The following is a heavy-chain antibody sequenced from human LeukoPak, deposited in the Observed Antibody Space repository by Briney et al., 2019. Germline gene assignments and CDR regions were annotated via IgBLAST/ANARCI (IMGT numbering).Heavy chain of an antibody. D-gene: IGHD3-3*01. CDR3: ARGFDTNAFDI. CDR1: GFTFNAYT. V-gene: IGHV3-30*04. Sequence: PGGSLRLSCAASGFTFNAYTMHWVRQAPGKGLEWVARISSDGSNKYYTDSVKGRFTISRDSSKNTVYLQMNSLRTEDTALYYCARGFDTNAFDIWGQGTLVTVSS. CDR2: ISSDGSNK. J-gene: IGHJ3*02.